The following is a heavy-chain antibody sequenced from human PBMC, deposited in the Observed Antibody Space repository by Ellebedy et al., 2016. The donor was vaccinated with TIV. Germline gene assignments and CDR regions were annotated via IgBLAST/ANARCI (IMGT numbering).Heavy chain of an antibody. CDR2: IIPIFGTA. CDR1: GYTFTGYY. V-gene: IGHV1-69*13. Sequence: SVKVSCXASGYTFTGYYMHWVRQAPGQGLEWMGGIIPIFGTANYAQKFQGRVTITADESTSTAYMELSSLRSEDTAVYYCAAVAHNLGPFDYWGQGTLVTVSS. J-gene: IGHJ4*02. CDR3: AAVAHNLGPFDY. D-gene: IGHD6-19*01.